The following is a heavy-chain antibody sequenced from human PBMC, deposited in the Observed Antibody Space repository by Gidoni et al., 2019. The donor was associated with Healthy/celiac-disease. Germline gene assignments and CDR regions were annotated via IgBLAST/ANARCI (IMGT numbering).Heavy chain of an antibody. V-gene: IGHV1-18*04. D-gene: IGHD2-15*01. CDR3: ARERANPRWSESDAFDI. CDR2: IRANNGNT. J-gene: IGHJ3*02. CDR1: GYTFTNCG. Sequence: QVQLVHSGAEVKKPGASVKFSCTASGYTFTNCGISWLRQAPGQGIEWMGWIRANNGNTHYEQKLQVRVTMTKDTFTSTAYMELRSLRADDTAVYYCARERANPRWSESDAFDIWGQGTMVTVSS.